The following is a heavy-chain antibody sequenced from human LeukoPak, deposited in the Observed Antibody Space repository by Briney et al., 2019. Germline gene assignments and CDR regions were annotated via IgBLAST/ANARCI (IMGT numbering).Heavy chain of an antibody. D-gene: IGHD2-21*02. CDR2: IYYSGST. CDR3: AREYSCGGDCYLKD. J-gene: IGHJ4*02. Sequence: PSQTLSLTCTVSGGSISRGDYYWSWIRQPPGKGLEWIGYIYYSGSTYYNPSLKSRVTISVDTSKNQFSLKLSSVTAADTAVYYCAREYSCGGDCYLKDWGQGTLVTVSS. CDR1: GGSISRGDYY. V-gene: IGHV4-30-4*01.